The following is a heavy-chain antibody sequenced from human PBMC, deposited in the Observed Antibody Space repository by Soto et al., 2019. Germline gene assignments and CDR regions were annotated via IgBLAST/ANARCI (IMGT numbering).Heavy chain of an antibody. CDR3: AGGSGSYSLGGAFDI. J-gene: IGHJ3*02. D-gene: IGHD3-10*01. V-gene: IGHV1-3*01. CDR2: INAGNGNT. Sequence: ASVKVSCKASGYSFTSYAMHWVRQAPGQRLEWMGWINAGNGNTKYSQKFQGRVTITRDTSASTAYMELSSLRSEDTAVYYCAGGSGSYSLGGAFDIWGQGTMVTVSS. CDR1: GYSFTSYA.